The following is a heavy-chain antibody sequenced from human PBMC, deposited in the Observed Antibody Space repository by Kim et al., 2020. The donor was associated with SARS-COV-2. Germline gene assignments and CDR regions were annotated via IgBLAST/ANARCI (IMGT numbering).Heavy chain of an antibody. D-gene: IGHD6-25*01. J-gene: IGHJ6*02. CDR3: AKALRPASFYYYGMDV. Sequence: GGSLRLSCAASGFTFSSYAMSWVRQAPGKGLEWVSAISGSGGSTYYADSVKGRFTISRDNSKNTLYLQMNSLRAEDTAVYYCAKALRPASFYYYGMDVWVQGTTVTVSS. CDR1: GFTFSSYA. V-gene: IGHV3-23*01. CDR2: ISGSGGST.